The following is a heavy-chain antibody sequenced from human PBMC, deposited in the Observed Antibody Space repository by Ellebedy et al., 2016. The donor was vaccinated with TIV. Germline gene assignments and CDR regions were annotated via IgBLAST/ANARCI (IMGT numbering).Heavy chain of an antibody. CDR1: GFTFDDYG. J-gene: IGHJ6*02. Sequence: GGSLRLSCEASGFTFDDYGMTWVRQAPGKGLEWVSGINWNGGSTGYSDSVKGRFTISRDNAKNSLYLQMNSLRAEDTALYYCAREVKRAYHDFWSGYYTAYYYYGMDVWGQGTTVTVSS. CDR2: INWNGGST. D-gene: IGHD3-3*01. CDR3: AREVKRAYHDFWSGYYTAYYYYGMDV. V-gene: IGHV3-20*04.